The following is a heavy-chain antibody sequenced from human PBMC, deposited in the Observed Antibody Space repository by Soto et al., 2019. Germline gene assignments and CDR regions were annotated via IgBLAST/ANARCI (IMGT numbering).Heavy chain of an antibody. CDR3: ARDCYEGYYFDY. J-gene: IGHJ4*02. Sequence: QVQLVESGGGVVQPGRSLRLSCAASGFTFSSYGMHWVRQAPGKGLEWVAVIWYDGSNKYYADSVKGRFTISRDNPKNTLYLQMNSLRAEDTAVYYCARDCYEGYYFDYWGQGTLVTVSS. CDR1: GFTFSSYG. CDR2: IWYDGSNK. D-gene: IGHD2-2*01. V-gene: IGHV3-33*01.